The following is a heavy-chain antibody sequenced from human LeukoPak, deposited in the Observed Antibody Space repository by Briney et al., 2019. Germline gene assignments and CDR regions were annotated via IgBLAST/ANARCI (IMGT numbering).Heavy chain of an antibody. J-gene: IGHJ4*02. CDR1: GGTFSSYA. CDR2: IIPIFGTA. CDR3: ARLYYDFWSGRKGPSPDFDY. Sequence: SVKVSCKASGGTFSSYAISWVRQAPGQGLEWMGVIIPIFGTANYAQKFQGRVTITADGSTSTAYMELSSLRSEDTAVYYCARLYYDFWSGRKGPSPDFDYWGQGTLVTVSS. D-gene: IGHD3-3*01. V-gene: IGHV1-69*01.